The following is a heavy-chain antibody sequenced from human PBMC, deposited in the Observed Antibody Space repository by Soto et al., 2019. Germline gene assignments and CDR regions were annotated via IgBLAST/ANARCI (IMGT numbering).Heavy chain of an antibody. J-gene: IGHJ6*02. CDR1: GGSISSYY. Sequence: QVQLQESGPGLVKPSETLSLTCTVSGGSISSYYWSWIRQPPGKGLEWIGYIYYSGSTNYNPSLNSRVTISADTSKNQFSLKLSSVTAADTAVYYCAIHLGRTAAADPYYYYGIDVWGQGTTVTVS. CDR2: IYYSGST. V-gene: IGHV4-59*01. D-gene: IGHD6-13*01. CDR3: AIHLGRTAAADPYYYYGIDV.